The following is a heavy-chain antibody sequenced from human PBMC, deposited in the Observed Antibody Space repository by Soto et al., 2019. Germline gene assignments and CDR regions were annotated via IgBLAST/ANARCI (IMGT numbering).Heavy chain of an antibody. J-gene: IGHJ3*01. D-gene: IGHD5-12*01. CDR2: RYDTGAT. V-gene: IGHV4-59*10. CDR1: RNASCRFE. Sequence: SVTQTLTCCLNRNASCRFEWSWIVQTARRRLERIGRRYDTGATDADASMKRRLSLSVDTSKNQFPLRLSSVTAADTALYYCARDVGYTGYEQGNPFDLWGQGTMVT. CDR3: ARDVGYTGYEQGNPFDL.